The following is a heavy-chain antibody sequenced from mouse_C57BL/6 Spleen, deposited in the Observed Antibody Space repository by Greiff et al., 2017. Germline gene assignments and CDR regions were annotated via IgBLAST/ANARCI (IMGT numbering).Heavy chain of an antibody. Sequence: EVKVVESGGGLVQPGESLKLSCESNEYEFPSHDMSWVRKTPEKRLELVAAINSDGGSTYYPDTMERRFIISRDNTKKTLYLKMSSLRSEDTALYDCARRGYDGGFAYWGQGTLVTVSA. V-gene: IGHV5-2*01. D-gene: IGHD2-2*01. J-gene: IGHJ3*01. CDR2: INSDGGST. CDR3: ARRGYDGGFAY. CDR1: EYEFPSHD.